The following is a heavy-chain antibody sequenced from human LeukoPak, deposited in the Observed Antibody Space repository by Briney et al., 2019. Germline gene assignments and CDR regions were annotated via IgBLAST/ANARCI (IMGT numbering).Heavy chain of an antibody. CDR2: IYGADTI. CDR1: GFTISSSY. J-gene: IGHJ4*02. D-gene: IGHD4/OR15-4a*01. CDR3: ARGARGAYFDY. V-gene: IGHV3-66*01. Sequence: AGGSLRLSCAASGFTISSSYMSWVRQVPGKGLEWVSCIYGADTIYYADFVKDRFTISRDSNRNILYLQMNSLRADDTAVHYCARGARGAYFDYWGQGTLVTVSS.